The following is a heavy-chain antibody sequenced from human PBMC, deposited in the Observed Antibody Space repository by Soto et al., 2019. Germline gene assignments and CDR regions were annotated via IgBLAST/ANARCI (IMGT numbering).Heavy chain of an antibody. V-gene: IGHV3-15*01. CDR1: VFPFNNAS. D-gene: IGHD1-26*01. CDR3: ATDAPNSKWDTGHFDY. J-gene: IGHJ4*01. CDR2: ITSTSYGATT. Sequence: GWSLRLSCACSVFPFNNASMTWIRQAPAHGLDVSCRITSTSYGATTDYASLGKGRFSISRDDSKNMVFLLMNSLKNEDTAVYYCATDAPNSKWDTGHFDYWGHGTLVTVSS.